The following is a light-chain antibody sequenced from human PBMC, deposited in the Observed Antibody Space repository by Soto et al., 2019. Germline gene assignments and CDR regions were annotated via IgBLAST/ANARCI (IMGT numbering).Light chain of an antibody. CDR2: DAS. J-gene: IGKJ4*01. CDR1: QNVTNYY. CDR3: EQYGSTPLT. Sequence: EIVLTQSPGTLSLSPGERATLSCRASQNVTNYYLACYQQQPGQAPRFLIYDASSRATSIPDRLSGSGSGTYFTLTISRLEPEDFAVYYHEQYGSTPLTFGGGTKLEIK. V-gene: IGKV3-20*01.